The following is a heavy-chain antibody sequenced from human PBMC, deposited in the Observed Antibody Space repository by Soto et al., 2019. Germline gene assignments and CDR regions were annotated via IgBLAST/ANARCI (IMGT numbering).Heavy chain of an antibody. J-gene: IGHJ4*02. D-gene: IGHD4-17*01. CDR3: ARDPRLDGDTVGNFDY. V-gene: IGHV3-48*01. Sequence: PGGSLRLSCAASGFTFSSYSMNWVRQAPGKGLEWVSYISSSSSTIYYADSVKGRFTISRDNAKNSLYLQMNSLRAEDTAVYYCARDPRLDGDTVGNFDYWGQGTLVTVSS. CDR2: ISSSSSTI. CDR1: GFTFSSYS.